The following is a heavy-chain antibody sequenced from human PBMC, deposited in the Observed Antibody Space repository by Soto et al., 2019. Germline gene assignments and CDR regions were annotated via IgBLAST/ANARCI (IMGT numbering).Heavy chain of an antibody. J-gene: IGHJ6*02. V-gene: IGHV3-9*01. CDR2: ISWNSGSI. CDR1: GFTFADYA. D-gene: IGHD3-16*01. CDR3: AKDKGGQGMDV. Sequence: EVQLVESGGGLVQPGRSLRLSCAASGFTFADYAMHWVRQAPGKGLEWVSGISWNSGSIGYADSVKGRFTISRDNAKNSLYLQRSSVRAEDTALYYCAKDKGGQGMDVWGQGTTVTVSS.